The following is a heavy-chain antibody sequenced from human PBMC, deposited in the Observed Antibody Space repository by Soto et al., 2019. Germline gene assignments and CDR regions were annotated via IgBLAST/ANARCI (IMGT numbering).Heavy chain of an antibody. J-gene: IGHJ5*02. CDR3: ARGSTRGYSYGYYNWFDP. CDR2: ISSRSSYI. Sequence: EVQLVESGGGLVKPGGSLRLSCAASGFTFSSYSMNWVRQAPGKGLEWVSSISSRSSYIYYADSVKGRFTISRDNAKNTLYLQMNSLRAEDTAVYYCARGSTRGYSYGYYNWFDPWGQGTLVTVSS. CDR1: GFTFSSYS. V-gene: IGHV3-21*01. D-gene: IGHD5-18*01.